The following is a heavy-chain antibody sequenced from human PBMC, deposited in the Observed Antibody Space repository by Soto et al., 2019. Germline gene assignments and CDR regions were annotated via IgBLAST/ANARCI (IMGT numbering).Heavy chain of an antibody. CDR3: ARDLKNWYFDL. Sequence: QVQLQESGPGLVKPSQTLSLTCTVSGDSITGGGYYWSWIRQHPGKGLESIGSIYYSGTTYYNPSLQSRVSISLDTANQFSLRLNSVTGADTAVYYCARDLKNWYFDLWGRGTLVAVSS. CDR1: GDSITGGGYY. V-gene: IGHV4-31*03. J-gene: IGHJ2*01. CDR2: IYYSGTT.